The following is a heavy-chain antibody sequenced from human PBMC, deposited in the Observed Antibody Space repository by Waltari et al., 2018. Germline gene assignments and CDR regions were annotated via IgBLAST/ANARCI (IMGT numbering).Heavy chain of an antibody. Sequence: EVQLLESGGGLVQPGGSLRLSCAASGFTFSNYAMSWVRRAPGKGVEWIVHHSGSTGRTFNADSGKGRFNISGDNSKDTLCLQMNSLRAVDTAVFYCAKGISGTNSGIDFWGQGTLVTVSS. CDR3: AKGISGTNSGIDF. CDR1: GFTFSNYA. V-gene: IGHV3-23*01. CDR2: HSGSTGRT. D-gene: IGHD1-26*01. J-gene: IGHJ4*02.